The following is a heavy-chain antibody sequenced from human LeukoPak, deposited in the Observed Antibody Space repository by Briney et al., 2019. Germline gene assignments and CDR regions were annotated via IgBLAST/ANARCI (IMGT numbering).Heavy chain of an antibody. Sequence: SETLSLTCTVSGGSISSGGYYWSWIRQHPGKGLEWIGSIYHSGSTYYNPSLKSRVIISVDTSKNQFSLKLSSVTAADTAVYYCASFVSGSFDAFDIWGQGTMVTVSS. V-gene: IGHV4-39*07. CDR3: ASFVSGSFDAFDI. D-gene: IGHD6-13*01. CDR2: IYHSGST. J-gene: IGHJ3*02. CDR1: GGSISSGGYY.